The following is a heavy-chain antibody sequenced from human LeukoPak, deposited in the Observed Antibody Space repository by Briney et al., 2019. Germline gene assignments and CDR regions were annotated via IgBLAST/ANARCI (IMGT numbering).Heavy chain of an antibody. Sequence: ASVKVSCKASGYTFTAYYMHWVRQAPGQGLEWMGIINPNSGGTNYAQKFQGRVTMTRDTSISTAYMELSRLRSDDTAVYYCARVPGGYSSSWFDYWGQGTLVTVSS. D-gene: IGHD6-13*01. CDR1: GYTFTAYY. CDR3: ARVPGGYSSSWFDY. V-gene: IGHV1-2*02. CDR2: INPNSGGT. J-gene: IGHJ4*02.